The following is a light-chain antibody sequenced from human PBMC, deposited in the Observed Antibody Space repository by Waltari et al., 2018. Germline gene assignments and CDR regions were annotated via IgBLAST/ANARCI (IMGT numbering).Light chain of an antibody. CDR3: QVWHAAIDPGV. J-gene: IGLJ1*01. V-gene: IGLV3-21*04. Sequence: SYVLTQPPSVSVAPGETARITCGGDNIGSYSVHWYQQKPGPAPLLVIFYDSDRPSGIPERFSCANSGNTATLAIRRVEAGDEANYYCQVWHAAIDPGVFGTGTEVTV. CDR2: YDS. CDR1: NIGSYS.